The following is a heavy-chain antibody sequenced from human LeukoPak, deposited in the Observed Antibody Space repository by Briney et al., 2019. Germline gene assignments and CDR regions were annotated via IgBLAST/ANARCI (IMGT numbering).Heavy chain of an antibody. D-gene: IGHD2-8*01. CDR1: GGSFSGYY. Sequence: SETLSLTCAVYGGSFSGYYWSWIRQPPGKGLEWIGEINHSGTTNYNSSLKSRVTISVDTSKNQFSLKLSSVTAADTAVYYCARGPPLDIVLMVYGEFDYWGQGTLVTVSS. V-gene: IGHV4-34*01. J-gene: IGHJ4*02. CDR2: INHSGTT. CDR3: ARGPPLDIVLMVYGEFDY.